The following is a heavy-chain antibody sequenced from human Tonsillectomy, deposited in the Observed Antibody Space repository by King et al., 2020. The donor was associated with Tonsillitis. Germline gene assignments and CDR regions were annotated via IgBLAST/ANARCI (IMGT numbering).Heavy chain of an antibody. CDR1: GFTFSNYG. CDR3: AKDGIALSDWYFDL. CDR2: IAYDASYE. D-gene: IGHD3-16*02. Sequence: VQLVESGGGVVQPGRSLRLSCAASGFTFSNYGMHWVRQALGKGLEWVALIAYDASYENYADSVKGRFAISRDNSKNTLYLEMNSLRVEDTAVYYCAKDGIALSDWYFDLWGRGTLVTVSS. V-gene: IGHV3-30*18. J-gene: IGHJ2*01.